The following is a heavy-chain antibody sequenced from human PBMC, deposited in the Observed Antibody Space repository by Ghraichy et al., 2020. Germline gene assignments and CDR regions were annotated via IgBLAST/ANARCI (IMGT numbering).Heavy chain of an antibody. Sequence: SETLSLTCAVYGGSFSGYYWSWIRQPPGKGLEWIGEINHSGSTNYNPSLKSRVTISVDTSKNQFSLKLSSVTAADTAVYYCARVPRYCSSTSCYPIYYYYYGMDVWGQGTTVTVSS. CDR3: ARVPRYCSSTSCYPIYYYYYGMDV. J-gene: IGHJ6*02. V-gene: IGHV4-34*01. CDR2: INHSGST. CDR1: GGSFSGYY. D-gene: IGHD2-2*01.